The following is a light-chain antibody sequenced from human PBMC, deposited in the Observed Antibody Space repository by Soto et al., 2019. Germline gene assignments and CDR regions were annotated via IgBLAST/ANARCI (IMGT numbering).Light chain of an antibody. V-gene: IGKV3-20*01. CDR2: GAS. CDR3: QQYGSSPPIT. Sequence: EIVLTQSPGTLPVSPGERATHSCRASESVSSNYLGWYQQKPGQAPRLLIYGASNRATGIPDRFSGSGSGTDFTLTISRLEPEDFAVYYCQQYGSSPPITFGQGTRLEIK. CDR1: ESVSSNY. J-gene: IGKJ5*01.